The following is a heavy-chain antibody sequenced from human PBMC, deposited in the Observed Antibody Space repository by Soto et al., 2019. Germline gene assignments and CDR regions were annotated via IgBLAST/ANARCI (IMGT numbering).Heavy chain of an antibody. Sequence: EVQLLESGGGLVQPGGSLRLSCAASGFTFSNSGMSWVRQAPGKGLGWVSGISGGAGTTYYAESVKGRFTISRDNSKKTLYLQMNSLRAEDTAVYYCASLGWNIPAFGSWGQGTLVTVSS. V-gene: IGHV3-23*01. CDR3: ASLGWNIPAFGS. J-gene: IGHJ5*02. D-gene: IGHD1-1*01. CDR1: GFTFSNSG. CDR2: ISGGAGTT.